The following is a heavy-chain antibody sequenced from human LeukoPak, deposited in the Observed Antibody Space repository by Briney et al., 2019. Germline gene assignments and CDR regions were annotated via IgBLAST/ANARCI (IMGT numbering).Heavy chain of an antibody. D-gene: IGHD6-13*01. CDR2: INPNSGGT. V-gene: IGHV1-2*02. CDR3: ARVRPPENSIAELIAADAFDI. Sequence: GASVKVSCKASGYTFTGYYMHWVRQAPGQGLEWMGWINPNSGGTNYAQKFQGRVTMTRDTSISTAYMELSRLRSDDTAVYYCARVRPPENSIAELIAADAFDIWGQGTMVTVSS. J-gene: IGHJ3*02. CDR1: GYTFTGYY.